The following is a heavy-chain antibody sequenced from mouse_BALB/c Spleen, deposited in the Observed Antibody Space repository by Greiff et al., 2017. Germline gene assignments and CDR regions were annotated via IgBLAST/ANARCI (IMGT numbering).Heavy chain of an antibody. CDR2: IWAGGST. Sequence: QVQLQQSGPGLVAPSQSLSITCTVSGFSLTSYGVHWVRQPPGKGLEWLGVIWAGGSTNYNSALMSRLSISKDNSKSQVFLKMNSLQTDDTAMYYCARAPLTGTFAMDYWGQGTSVTVSS. D-gene: IGHD4-1*01. J-gene: IGHJ4*01. CDR3: ARAPLTGTFAMDY. CDR1: GFSLTSYG. V-gene: IGHV2-9*02.